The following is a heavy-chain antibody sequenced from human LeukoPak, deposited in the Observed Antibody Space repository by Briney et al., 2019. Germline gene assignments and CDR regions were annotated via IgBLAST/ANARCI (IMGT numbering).Heavy chain of an antibody. Sequence: PSETLSLTCTVSGGSITTDNYYWSWIRQPAGKGLEWIGRICASGNTNYNPSLKSRITISVDTSKHQFSLRLTSVTAADTAVYYCARDFDSPMAFDIWGQGTMVTVSS. J-gene: IGHJ3*02. CDR3: ARDFDSPMAFDI. V-gene: IGHV4-61*02. CDR1: GGSITTDNYY. CDR2: ICASGNT. D-gene: IGHD3-9*01.